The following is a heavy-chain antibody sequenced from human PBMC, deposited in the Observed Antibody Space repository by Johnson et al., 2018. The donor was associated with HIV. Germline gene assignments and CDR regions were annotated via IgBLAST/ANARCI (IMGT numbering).Heavy chain of an antibody. V-gene: IGHV3-33*01. CDR1: GFTFNSYG. J-gene: IGHJ3*02. CDR3: ARDGRGEQLVDQGDAFDI. Sequence: QMQLVESGGGVVQPGRSLRLSCAASGFTFNSYGMHWVSQAPGKGLEWVAVIWYDGSNKYYADSVKGRFNISRDNSKNTLYLQMNSLRAEDTALYFCARDGRGEQLVDQGDAFDIWGQGTMVTVSS. D-gene: IGHD6-6*01. CDR2: IWYDGSNK.